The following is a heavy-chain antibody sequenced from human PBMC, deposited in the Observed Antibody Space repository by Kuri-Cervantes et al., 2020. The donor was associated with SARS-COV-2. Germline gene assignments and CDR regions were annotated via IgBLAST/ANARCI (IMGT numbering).Heavy chain of an antibody. D-gene: IGHD4-11*01. CDR3: AKDRNGLLDFDY. V-gene: IGHV3-53*01. J-gene: IGHJ4*02. CDR1: GFTVSSNY. Sequence: GGSLRLSCAASGFTVSSNYMSWVRQAPGKGLEWVSVIYSGGSTYYADSVKGRFTISRDNSKNTLYLQMNSPRAEDTAVYYCAKDRNGLLDFDYWGQGTLVTVSS. CDR2: IYSGGST.